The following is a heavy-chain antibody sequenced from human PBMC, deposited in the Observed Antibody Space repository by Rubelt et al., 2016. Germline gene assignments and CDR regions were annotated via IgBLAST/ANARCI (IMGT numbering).Heavy chain of an antibody. V-gene: IGHV1-69*01. D-gene: IGHD2-2*01. CDR1: GGTFSSYA. Sequence: QVQLVQSGAEVKKPGSSVKVSCKASGGTFSSYAISWVRQAPGQGLEWMGGNIPIFGTANYAQKIQGRVTSTADDSTSADYMELSSLRTEETAVYYCARASSTSYWEGWFDPWGQGTLVTVSS. J-gene: IGHJ5*02. CDR2: NIPIFGTA. CDR3: ARASSTSYWEGWFDP.